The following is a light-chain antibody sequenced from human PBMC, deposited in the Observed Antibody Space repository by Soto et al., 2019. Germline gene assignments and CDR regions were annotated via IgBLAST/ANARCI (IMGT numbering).Light chain of an antibody. J-gene: IGKJ3*01. CDR3: QKYSSVPV. Sequence: DIQMTQSPTSLSASVGDRVTITCRASQDIRNFVAWYQQKPGKAPKLLIYAASTLQSGVPSRFSGSESGTDFTLTINSLQPEDVATYSCQKYSSVPVFGPGTKVEIK. CDR1: QDIRNF. CDR2: AAS. V-gene: IGKV1-27*01.